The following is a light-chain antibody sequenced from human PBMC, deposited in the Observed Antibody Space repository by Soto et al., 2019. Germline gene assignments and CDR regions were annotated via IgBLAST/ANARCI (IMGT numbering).Light chain of an antibody. Sequence: EIVLTQSPGTLSLSPGERATLSCRASQSVSSSFLAWYQQKPGQAPRLLIYGASSRAAGIPDRFSGSGSGTDFTLXXSRLEPEDFAVYYXQQYGNSPWTFGQGTKVEIK. CDR3: QQYGNSPWT. CDR2: GAS. V-gene: IGKV3-20*01. J-gene: IGKJ1*01. CDR1: QSVSSSF.